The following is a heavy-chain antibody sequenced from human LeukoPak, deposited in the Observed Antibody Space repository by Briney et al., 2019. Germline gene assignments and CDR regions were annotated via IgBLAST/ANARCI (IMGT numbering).Heavy chain of an antibody. J-gene: IGHJ6*02. Sequence: GGSLRLSCAASGFTFSSYGMHWVRQAPGKGLEWVAVISYDGSNKYYADSVKGRFTISSDNSKNTLYLQMNSLRAEDTAVYSCAASGAFWSYGMDVWGQGTTVTVSS. D-gene: IGHD3-3*01. CDR3: AASGAFWSYGMDV. V-gene: IGHV3-30*03. CDR2: ISYDGSNK. CDR1: GFTFSSYG.